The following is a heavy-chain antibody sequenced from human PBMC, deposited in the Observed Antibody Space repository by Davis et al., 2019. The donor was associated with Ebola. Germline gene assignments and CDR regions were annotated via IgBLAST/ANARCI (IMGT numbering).Heavy chain of an antibody. CDR3: ARMSYYYDSSGYYNGYFDY. CDR1: GFTFSGHN. D-gene: IGHD3-22*01. CDR2: ISSGGFHI. J-gene: IGHJ4*02. Sequence: GESLKISCAASGFTFSGHNMNWVRQAPGKGLEWVSSISSGGFHISYADSVKGRFTMSRDNAKNSLYLQMNSLRAEDTAVYYCARMSYYYDSSGYYNGYFDYWGQGTLVTVSS. V-gene: IGHV3-21*01.